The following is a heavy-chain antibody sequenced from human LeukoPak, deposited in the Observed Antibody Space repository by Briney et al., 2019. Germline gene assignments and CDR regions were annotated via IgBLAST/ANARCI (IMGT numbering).Heavy chain of an antibody. J-gene: IGHJ4*02. CDR1: GFTLSSYA. V-gene: IGHV3-23*01. D-gene: IGHD7-27*01. CDR2: ITDSGGTT. CDR3: AKRSTGD. Sequence: GGSLRLSCAASGFTLSSYAMSWVRQAPGKGLEWVSAITDSGGTTYYADSVKGRFTISRDNSKNTLYLQMNSLRDEDTAVYYCAKRSTGDWGQGTLVTVSS.